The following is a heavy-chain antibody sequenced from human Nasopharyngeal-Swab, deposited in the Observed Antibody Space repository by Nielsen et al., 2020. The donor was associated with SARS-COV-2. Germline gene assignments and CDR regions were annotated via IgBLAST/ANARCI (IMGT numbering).Heavy chain of an antibody. CDR2: LRVRGGST. CDR3: AKAEYDYVWGSYRAAFDY. Sequence: WLRPPPGQGLALVSALRVRGGSTSYADSVKGRFTISRDNSKNTLYLQMNSLRAEGTAVYYCAKAEYDYVWGSYRAAFDYWGQGTLVTVSS. D-gene: IGHD3-16*02. J-gene: IGHJ4*02. V-gene: IGHV3-23*01.